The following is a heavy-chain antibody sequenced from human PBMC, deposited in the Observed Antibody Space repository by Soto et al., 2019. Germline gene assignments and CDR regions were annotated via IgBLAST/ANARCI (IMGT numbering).Heavy chain of an antibody. D-gene: IGHD3-16*01. J-gene: IGHJ4*02. CDR3: GRVFMITFGGPPPFSFDY. Sequence: ASVKVSCKASGYTFTGYYMHWVRQAPGQGLEWMGWINPNSGGTNYAQKFQGWVTMTRDTSISTAYMELSRLRSDDTAVYYCGRVFMITFGGPPPFSFDYGGEGPRVT. CDR2: INPNSGGT. CDR1: GYTFTGYY. V-gene: IGHV1-2*04.